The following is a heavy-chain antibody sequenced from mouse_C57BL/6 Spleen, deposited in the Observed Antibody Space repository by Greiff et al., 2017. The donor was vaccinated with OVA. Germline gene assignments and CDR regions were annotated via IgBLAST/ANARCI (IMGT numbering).Heavy chain of an antibody. CDR3: ARSYYGYDDYFDY. CDR2: INPGSGGT. D-gene: IGHD2-9*01. V-gene: IGHV1-54*01. CDR1: GYAFTNYL. Sequence: QVQLQQSGAELVRPGTSVKVSCKASGYAFTNYLIEWVKQRPGQGLEWIGVINPGSGGTNYNEKFKGKATLTADKSSSTAYMQLSSLTSEDSAVYFCARSYYGYDDYFDYWGQGTTLTVSS. J-gene: IGHJ2*01.